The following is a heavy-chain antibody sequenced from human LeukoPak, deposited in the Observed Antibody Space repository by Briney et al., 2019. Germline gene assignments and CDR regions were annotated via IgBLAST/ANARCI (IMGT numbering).Heavy chain of an antibody. CDR2: IRYDGNDR. J-gene: IGHJ4*02. V-gene: IGHV3-30*02. Sequence: LPGGSLRLSCAASGFSFMNYGMHWVRQAPGKGLEWVAYIRYDGNDRFYADSVRGRFTISRDTSKNTQYLHMNSLRVDDTAVYYCARRKGRGYSYGGESFDYWGQGTLVTVSS. CDR3: ARRKGRGYSYGGESFDY. CDR1: GFSFMNYG. D-gene: IGHD5-18*01.